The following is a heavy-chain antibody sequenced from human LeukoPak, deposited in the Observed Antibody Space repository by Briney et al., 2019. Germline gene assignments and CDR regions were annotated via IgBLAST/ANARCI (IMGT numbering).Heavy chain of an antibody. Sequence: GGSLRLSCAASGFTFSSYAMHWVRQAPGKGLEWVAVISYDGSNKYYADSVKGRFTISRDNSKNTLYLQMNSLRAEDTAVYYCARASFGVIVGPDYWGQGTLVTVSS. D-gene: IGHD3-3*01. CDR3: ARASFGVIVGPDY. CDR1: GFTFSSYA. CDR2: ISYDGSNK. V-gene: IGHV3-30-3*01. J-gene: IGHJ4*02.